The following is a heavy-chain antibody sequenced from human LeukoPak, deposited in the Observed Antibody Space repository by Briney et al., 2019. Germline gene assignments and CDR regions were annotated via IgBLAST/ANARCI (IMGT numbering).Heavy chain of an antibody. CDR1: GDSVSINSAA. Sequence: SQILSHTCAISGDSVSINSAAWNWIRQSPSRGLEWLGRTYQRSKWYNDYAVSVKSRITINPDISKNQFSLQLNSVTPEDTAVYYCARSPSPYSSGWYFDYWGQGTLVTVSS. V-gene: IGHV6-1*01. J-gene: IGHJ4*02. CDR3: ARSPSPYSSGWYFDY. D-gene: IGHD6-19*01. CDR2: TYQRSKWYN.